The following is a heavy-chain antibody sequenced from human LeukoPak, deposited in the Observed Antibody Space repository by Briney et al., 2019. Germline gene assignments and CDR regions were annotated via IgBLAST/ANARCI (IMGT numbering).Heavy chain of an antibody. CDR2: INHSGST. Sequence: SETLSLTCAVSGGSISSSNYYWGWIRQPPGKGLEWIGEINHSGSTNYNPSLKSRVTISVDTSKNQFSLKLSSVTAADTAVYYCARHQIDTDAFDIWGQGTMVTVSS. CDR1: GGSISSSNYY. CDR3: ARHQIDTDAFDI. J-gene: IGHJ3*02. D-gene: IGHD3-9*01. V-gene: IGHV4-39*01.